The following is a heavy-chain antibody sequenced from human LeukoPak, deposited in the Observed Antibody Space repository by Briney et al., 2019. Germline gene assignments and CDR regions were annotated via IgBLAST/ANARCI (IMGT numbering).Heavy chain of an antibody. CDR3: AQDRAFSFGGYCTNGVCYSAGYLEN. V-gene: IGHV3-23*01. Sequence: PGGSLRLSCAVSGLTFSNYAMNWVRQAPGKGLEWVSGINGNGLSTHYAGSVKGRFTISRDNSKNTLYLQMNSLSVEDTALYYCAQDRAFSFGGYCTNGVCYSAGYLENWGQGTPVTVSS. J-gene: IGHJ4*02. D-gene: IGHD2-8*01. CDR1: GLTFSNYA. CDR2: INGNGLST.